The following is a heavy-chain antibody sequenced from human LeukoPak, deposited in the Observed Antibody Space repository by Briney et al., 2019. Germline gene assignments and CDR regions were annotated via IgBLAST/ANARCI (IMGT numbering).Heavy chain of an antibody. CDR3: AGSYYYDSSGYESTLDY. Sequence: ASVTVSCKASGYTFTGYYMHWVRQAPGQGLEWLGWINPSSGGTNYAQKFQGRVTMTRDTSISTAYMELSRLRSDDTAVYYCAGSYYYDSSGYESTLDYWGQGTLVTVSS. CDR1: GYTFTGYY. V-gene: IGHV1-2*02. CDR2: INPSSGGT. J-gene: IGHJ4*02. D-gene: IGHD3-22*01.